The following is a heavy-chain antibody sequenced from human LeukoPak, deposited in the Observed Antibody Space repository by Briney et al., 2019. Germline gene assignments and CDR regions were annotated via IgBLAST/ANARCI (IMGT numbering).Heavy chain of an antibody. CDR2: INPNSGGT. Sequence: ASVKVSCKASGYTFTGYYMHWVRQAPGQGVEWMGWINPNSGGTNYAQKFQGRVTMTRDTSISTAYMELSRLRSDDTAVYYRVRDLGTYYYDFDYWGQGTLVTVSS. J-gene: IGHJ4*02. CDR3: VRDLGTYYYDFDY. CDR1: GYTFTGYY. D-gene: IGHD3-10*01. V-gene: IGHV1-2*02.